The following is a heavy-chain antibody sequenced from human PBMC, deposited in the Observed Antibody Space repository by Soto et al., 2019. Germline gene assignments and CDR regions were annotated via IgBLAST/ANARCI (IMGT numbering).Heavy chain of an antibody. CDR2: IIPILGIA. J-gene: IGHJ3*02. V-gene: IGHV1-69*04. CDR3: AREGYDRGDAFDI. Sequence: ASVKVSCKASGGTFSSYTISWVRQAPGQGLEWMGRIIPILGIANYAQKFQGRVTITADKSTSTAYMELSSLRSEDTAVYYCAREGYDRGDAFDIWGQGTMVTVSS. CDR1: GGTFSSYT. D-gene: IGHD3-22*01.